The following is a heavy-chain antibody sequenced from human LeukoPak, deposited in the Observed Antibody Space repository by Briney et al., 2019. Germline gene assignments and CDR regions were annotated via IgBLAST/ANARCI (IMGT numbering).Heavy chain of an antibody. V-gene: IGHV4-4*09. Sequence: SETLSLTCAVSGVSISPYYWAWIRQPPGKGLEWIGYIHTSGSNNQYPSLKSRVTISVDKSKNHFSLRLTSATAADTAVYYCARLSAAVHLGAFDLWGQGTMVTVSS. D-gene: IGHD3-3*01. CDR2: IHTSGSN. CDR1: GVSISPYY. CDR3: ARLSAAVHLGAFDL. J-gene: IGHJ3*01.